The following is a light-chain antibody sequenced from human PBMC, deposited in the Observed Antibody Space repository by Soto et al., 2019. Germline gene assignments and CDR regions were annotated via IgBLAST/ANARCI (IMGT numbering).Light chain of an antibody. V-gene: IGLV4-69*01. CDR3: QTWGTGKGV. Sequence: QLVLTQSPSASASLGASVKLTCTLSSGHSSYAIAWHQQQPEKGPRYLMKLNSDGSHSKGDGIPDRFSGSSSGAERYLTISSLPSEDEADYYCQTWGTGKGVFGGGTKLTVL. CDR1: SGHSSYA. CDR2: LNSDGSH. J-gene: IGLJ2*01.